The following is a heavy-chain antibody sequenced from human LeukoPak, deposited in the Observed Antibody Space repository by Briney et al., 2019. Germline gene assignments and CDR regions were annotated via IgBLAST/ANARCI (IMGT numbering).Heavy chain of an antibody. Sequence: GSSVKVSCKASGGTFSSYAVSWVRQAPGQGLEWMGGIIPIFGTANYAQKFQGRVTITADKSTSTAYMELSSLRSEDTAVYYCARDRGDGYYFDYWGQGTLVTVSS. CDR3: ARDRGDGYYFDY. CDR1: GGTFSSYA. J-gene: IGHJ4*02. CDR2: IIPIFGTA. D-gene: IGHD5-24*01. V-gene: IGHV1-69*06.